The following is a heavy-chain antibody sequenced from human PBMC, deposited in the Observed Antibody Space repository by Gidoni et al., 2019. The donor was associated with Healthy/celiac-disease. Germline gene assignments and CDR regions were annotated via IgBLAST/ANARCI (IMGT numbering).Heavy chain of an antibody. CDR1: VFTFSSYS. CDR3: ARAGDPGAFDI. Sequence: EVQLVESGGGLVKPGGSLRLSCAASVFTFSSYSMNWVRQAPGKGLEWVSSISSSSSYIYDADAVKGRFTISRDNAKNSLYLQMNSLRAEDTAVYYCARAGDPGAFDIWGQGTMVTVSS. CDR2: ISSSSSYI. V-gene: IGHV3-21*01. J-gene: IGHJ3*02. D-gene: IGHD7-27*01.